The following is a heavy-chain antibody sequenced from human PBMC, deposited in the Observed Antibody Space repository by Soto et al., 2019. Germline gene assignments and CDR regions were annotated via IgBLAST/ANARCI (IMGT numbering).Heavy chain of an antibody. CDR1: SGSISSSDYY. CDR2: INYSGRT. Sequence: SETLSLTCSVSSGSISSSDYYWSLIRQPPGKGLEWIGYINYSGRTYYKPSLKSRVSISLDTSKNQFSLRLTSVTAADTAVYYCARVPGPWGQGTRGTVSS. D-gene: IGHD7-27*01. CDR3: ARVPGP. V-gene: IGHV4-30-4*01. J-gene: IGHJ5*02.